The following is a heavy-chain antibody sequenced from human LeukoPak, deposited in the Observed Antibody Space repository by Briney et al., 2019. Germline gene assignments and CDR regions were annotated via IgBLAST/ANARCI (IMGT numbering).Heavy chain of an antibody. J-gene: IGHJ4*02. V-gene: IGHV4-34*01. Sequence: SKTLSLTCAVYGGSFSSDSWSWIRQPPGRGLEWIGDINHSGNTNYNPSLKSRVTISVDTSKNQFSLKLASVIAADTAVYYCARHFRGYPYYFDYWGQGTLVTVSS. D-gene: IGHD5-18*01. CDR2: INHSGNT. CDR1: GGSFSSDS. CDR3: ARHFRGYPYYFDY.